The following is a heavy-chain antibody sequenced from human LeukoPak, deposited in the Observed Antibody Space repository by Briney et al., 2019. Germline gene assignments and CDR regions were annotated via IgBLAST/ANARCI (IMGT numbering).Heavy chain of an antibody. V-gene: IGHV4-30-4*08. CDR3: ARRLGGNGGLDP. CDR2: ISYTWRT. Sequence: SETLSLTCTVSGGSINSGDYYWSWIRQPPGKGLEWIGYISYTWRTYYNPSLSSRVTISLDTSKNQFSLTLTSVTAADTAVYYCARRLGGNGGLDPWGQGTLVTVSS. D-gene: IGHD4-23*01. CDR1: GGSINSGDYY. J-gene: IGHJ5*02.